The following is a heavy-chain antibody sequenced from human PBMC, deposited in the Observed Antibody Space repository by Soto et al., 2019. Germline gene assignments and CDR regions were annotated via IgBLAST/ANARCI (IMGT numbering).Heavy chain of an antibody. CDR3: ARHVDDDHYHYLDV. D-gene: IGHD1-1*01. Sequence: PSETLSLTCTVSGGSISSYYWSWIRQPPGKGLEWIGYIYYSETTNYNPSLESRVTISVDTSKNQFSLKLSSVTAADPAVYYCARHVDDDHYHYLDVWGKGTTVTVSS. V-gene: IGHV4-59*08. CDR1: GGSISSYY. J-gene: IGHJ6*03. CDR2: IYYSETT.